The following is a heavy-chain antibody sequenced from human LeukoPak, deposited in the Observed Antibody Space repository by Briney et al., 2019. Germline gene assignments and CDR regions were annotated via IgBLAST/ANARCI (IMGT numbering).Heavy chain of an antibody. J-gene: IGHJ4*02. V-gene: IGHV1-2*02. Sequence: GASVKVSCKSSENTFTAYYIHWVRQAPGQGLEWMGWINPNSGGTNYAQKFQGRVTMTRDTSISTAYMELSRLRSDDTAVYYCARDRSPAPGRSYGRGHFDYWGQGTLVTVSS. D-gene: IGHD5-18*01. CDR2: INPNSGGT. CDR3: ARDRSPAPGRSYGRGHFDY. CDR1: ENTFTAYY.